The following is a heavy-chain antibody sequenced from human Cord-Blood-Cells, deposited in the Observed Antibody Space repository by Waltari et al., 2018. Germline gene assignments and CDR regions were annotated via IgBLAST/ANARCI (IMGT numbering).Heavy chain of an antibody. V-gene: IGHV1-69*01. D-gene: IGHD2-2*01. CDR3: AREPVVVVPAAYFDY. CDR1: GVTFSSDA. Sequence: VQLVQSGAEVKKPGSSVKVSCKASGVTFSSDAISWVRQGPGQGLEWMGGIIPIFGTANYAQKFQGRVTMTADESTSTAYMELSSLRSGDTAVYYCAREPVVVVPAAYFDYWGQGTLVTVSS. CDR2: IIPIFGTA. J-gene: IGHJ4*02.